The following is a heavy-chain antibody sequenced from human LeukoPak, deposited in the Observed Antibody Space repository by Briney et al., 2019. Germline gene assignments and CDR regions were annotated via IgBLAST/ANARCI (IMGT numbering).Heavy chain of an antibody. CDR2: ISSNSDNT. D-gene: IGHD3-16*01. Sequence: ASVKVSCKATGYTFTSYGISWVRQAPGQGREGMGWISSNSDNTNYAQKLQGRVTITTDTSTSTAYMELRSLRSDDTAVYYCARDWGSIKVITDYWGQGTLVTVSS. CDR1: GYTFTSYG. J-gene: IGHJ4*02. V-gene: IGHV1-18*01. CDR3: ARDWGSIKVITDY.